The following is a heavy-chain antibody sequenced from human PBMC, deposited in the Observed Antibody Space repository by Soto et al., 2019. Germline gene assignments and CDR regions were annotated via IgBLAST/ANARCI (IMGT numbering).Heavy chain of an antibody. CDR1: GFTFSNAW. D-gene: IGHD6-19*01. CDR2: IKRKSDGGTT. CDR3: PTSGSGWDYFDY. V-gene: IGHV3-15*01. J-gene: IGHJ4*02. Sequence: GSLRLSCAGSGFTFSNAWMTWVRQAPGKGLEWVGRIKRKSDGGTTDYAAPVKGRFTISRDDTKNTLYLQMNSLKTEDTAVYYCPTSGSGWDYFDYWGLGTLVTVSS.